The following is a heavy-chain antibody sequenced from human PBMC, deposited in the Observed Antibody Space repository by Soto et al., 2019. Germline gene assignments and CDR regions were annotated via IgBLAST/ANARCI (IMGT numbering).Heavy chain of an antibody. Sequence: ASVKVSCKASGYTFTSYAINWVRQAPGQGLEWLGWFSAYNGNTNYAQKFQGRVTMTTDTSTSTAYLEVRSLRSDDTALYYCARGYYDLSAYYYDYWGQGTLVTVSS. D-gene: IGHD3-22*01. J-gene: IGHJ4*02. CDR3: ARGYYDLSAYYYDY. CDR2: FSAYNGNT. V-gene: IGHV1-18*01. CDR1: GYTFTSYA.